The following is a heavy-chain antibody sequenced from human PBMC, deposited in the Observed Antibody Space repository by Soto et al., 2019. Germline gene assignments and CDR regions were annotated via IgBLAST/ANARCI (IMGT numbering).Heavy chain of an antibody. V-gene: IGHV4-30-4*01. CDR1: GGSINSGDYY. CDR3: ARLQSSYFDY. D-gene: IGHD6-13*01. Sequence: SETLSLTCTVSGGSINSGDYYWGWIRQPPGKGLEWIGYTYYSGGTYYNPSLKSRVTISVDKSRSQFSLKLSSVTAADTAVYYCARLQSSYFDYWGQGTLVTVSS. CDR2: TYYSGGT. J-gene: IGHJ4*02.